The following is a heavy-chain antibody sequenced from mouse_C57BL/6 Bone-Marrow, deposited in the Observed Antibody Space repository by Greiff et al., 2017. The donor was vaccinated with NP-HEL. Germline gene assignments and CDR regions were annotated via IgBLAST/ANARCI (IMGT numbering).Heavy chain of an antibody. D-gene: IGHD1-1*01. J-gene: IGHJ4*01. V-gene: IGHV5-12*01. Sequence: EVKVVESGGGLVQPGGSLKLSCAASGFTFSDYYMYWVRQTPEKRLEWVAYISNGGGSTYYPDTVKGRFTISRDNAKNTLYLQMSRLKSEDTAMYYCARLTTVVADYYAMDYWGQGTSVTVSS. CDR1: GFTFSDYY. CDR3: ARLTTVVADYYAMDY. CDR2: ISNGGGST.